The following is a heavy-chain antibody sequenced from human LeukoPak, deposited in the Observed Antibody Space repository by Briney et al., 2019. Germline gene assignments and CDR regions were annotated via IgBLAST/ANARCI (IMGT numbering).Heavy chain of an antibody. D-gene: IGHD2-15*01. CDR3: ARDLERPMVVAATIGIVDI. J-gene: IGHJ3*02. CDR1: GGTFSSYA. V-gene: IGHV7-4-1*02. Sequence: ASVKVSCKASGGTFSSYAMNWVRQAPGQGLEWMGWINTNTGNPTYAQGLTGRFVFSLDTSVSTAYLQISSLKAEDTAVYYCARDLERPMVVAATIGIVDIWGQGTMVTVSS. CDR2: INTNTGNP.